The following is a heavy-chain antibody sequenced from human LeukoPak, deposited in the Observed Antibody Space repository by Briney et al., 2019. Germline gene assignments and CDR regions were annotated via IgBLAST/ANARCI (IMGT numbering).Heavy chain of an antibody. J-gene: IGHJ4*02. CDR3: ASGYYYDSSGYYYVDY. Sequence: SETLPLTCTVSGGPISSYYWSWIRQPPGKGLEWIGYIYYSGSTNYNPSLKSRVTISVDTSKNQFSLKLSSVTAADTAVYYCASGYYYDSSGYYYVDYWGQGTLVTVSS. D-gene: IGHD3-22*01. V-gene: IGHV4-59*01. CDR1: GGPISSYY. CDR2: IYYSGST.